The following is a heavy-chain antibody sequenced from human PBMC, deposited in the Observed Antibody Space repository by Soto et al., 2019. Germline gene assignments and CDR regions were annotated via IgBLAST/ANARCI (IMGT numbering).Heavy chain of an antibody. CDR1: GFSFSDYA. D-gene: IGHD5-18*01. CDR2: ISGSGGST. J-gene: IGHJ4*02. V-gene: IGHV3-23*01. Sequence: LRLSCTASGFSFSDYAMSWVRQIPGKGLEWVSAISGSGGSTYYADSVKGRFTISRDNSKNTLYLQMNSLRADDTAVYYCAKHRGYIYTYSDYWGQGALVTVSS. CDR3: AKHRGYIYTYSDY.